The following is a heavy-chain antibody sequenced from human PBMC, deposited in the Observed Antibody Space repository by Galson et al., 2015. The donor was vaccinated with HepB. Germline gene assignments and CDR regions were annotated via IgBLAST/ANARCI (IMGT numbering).Heavy chain of an antibody. V-gene: IGHV3-53*01. J-gene: IGHJ4*02. CDR1: GFNVSSNY. Sequence: SLRLSCAASGFNVSSNYMSWVRQAPGKGLEWVSVLYSGGNTHYADSVKGRFTISRDISKNILYLQMNSLRAEDTAVYYCARGGSGYLEYWGQGTLVTVSS. D-gene: IGHD3-22*01. CDR2: LYSGGNT. CDR3: ARGGSGYLEY.